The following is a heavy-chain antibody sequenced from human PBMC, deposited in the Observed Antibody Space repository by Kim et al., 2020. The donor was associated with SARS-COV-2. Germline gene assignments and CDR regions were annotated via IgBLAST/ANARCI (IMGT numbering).Heavy chain of an antibody. Sequence: GGSLRLSCAVSGFTFADYAMHWVRQAPGKGLEWVSGISWNIGSIGYADSVTGRFTIPRDNAKSSLYLQMNSLRGEDTALYYCARNMWADVVTGVDVWGEGTTVIVSS. D-gene: IGHD3-9*01. V-gene: IGHV3-9*01. J-gene: IGHJ6*04. CDR1: GFTFADYA. CDR3: ARNMWADVVTGVDV. CDR2: ISWNIGSI.